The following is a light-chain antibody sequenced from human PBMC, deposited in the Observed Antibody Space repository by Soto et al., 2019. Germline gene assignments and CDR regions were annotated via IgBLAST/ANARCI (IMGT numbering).Light chain of an antibody. CDR2: EVI. V-gene: IGLV2-14*01. Sequence: QSVLTQPASVSGSPGQSITISCTGTSSDVGGYNHVSWYQQHPNKAPKQMIYEVINRPSGVSNRFSGSKSANTASLTISGLQSEDEADYYCCSYTSNNTWVFGGGTKVTVL. J-gene: IGLJ3*02. CDR3: CSYTSNNTWV. CDR1: SSDVGGYNH.